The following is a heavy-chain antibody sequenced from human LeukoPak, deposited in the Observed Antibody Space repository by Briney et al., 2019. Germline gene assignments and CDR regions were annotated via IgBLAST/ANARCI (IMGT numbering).Heavy chain of an antibody. J-gene: IGHJ5*02. CDR3: ARLVVVTAIFSGWFDP. D-gene: IGHD2-21*02. CDR1: GGSFSGYY. V-gene: IGHV4-34*01. Sequence: SETLSLTCAVYGGSFSGYYWGWIRQPPGKGLEWIGEINHSGSTNYNPSLKSRVTISVDTSKNQFSLKLSSVTAADTAVYYCARLVVVTAIFSGWFDPWGQGTLVTVSS. CDR2: INHSGST.